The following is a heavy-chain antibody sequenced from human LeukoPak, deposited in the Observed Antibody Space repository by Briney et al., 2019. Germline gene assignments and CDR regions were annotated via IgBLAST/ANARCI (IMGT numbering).Heavy chain of an antibody. CDR2: TYYSGIT. CDR3: ARHRAYSSSSPFDY. Sequence: SETLSLTCTVSGGSISNTNYYWGWIRQPPGKGLEWIGTTYYSGITYYNPSLKSRVTISIDTSKNQFSLKLSSVTAADTAVYYCARHRAYSSSSPFDYWGQGTLVTVSS. J-gene: IGHJ4*02. V-gene: IGHV4-39*01. D-gene: IGHD6-6*01. CDR1: GGSISNTNYY.